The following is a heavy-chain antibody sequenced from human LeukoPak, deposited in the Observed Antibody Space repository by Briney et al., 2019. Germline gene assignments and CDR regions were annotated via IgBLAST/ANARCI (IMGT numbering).Heavy chain of an antibody. Sequence: SETLSLTCTVSGGSISSYYWSWIRQPAGKGLEWIGRIYTSGSTNYNASLKSRVSMSVDTSKNQFSLKLSSVTAADTAVFYCARENSGSYREFDYWGQGTLVTASS. V-gene: IGHV4-4*07. J-gene: IGHJ4*02. CDR3: ARENSGSYREFDY. CDR2: IYTSGST. CDR1: GGSISSYY. D-gene: IGHD1-26*01.